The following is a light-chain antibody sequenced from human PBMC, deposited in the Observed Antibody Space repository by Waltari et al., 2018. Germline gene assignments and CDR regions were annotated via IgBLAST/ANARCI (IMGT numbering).Light chain of an antibody. V-gene: IGLV2-14*01. J-gene: IGLJ3*02. CDR3: CSYTTTTTVV. CDR2: EVT. Sequence: QSALTQPASVSGSPGQSITISCTGTSSDVGGYNFVSWYQQHPVKAPKLMIYEVTNRPSGVSNRFSGSKSGNTASLTISGLLAEDEADYYCCSYTTTTTVVFGGGTKLTVL. CDR1: SSDVGGYNF.